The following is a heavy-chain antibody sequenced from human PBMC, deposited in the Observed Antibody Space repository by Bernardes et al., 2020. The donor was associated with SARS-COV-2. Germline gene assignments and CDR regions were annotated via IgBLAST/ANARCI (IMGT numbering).Heavy chain of an antibody. Sequence: GGSLRLSCAASGFTFTSYAMSWVRQAPGKGLEWVSSLSGGGGDTYYADSVKGRFTISGDYSKSTLFLQMSSLRPEDTAVYYCAREVSNSWNYWGQGTLVTVSS. CDR2: LSGGGGDT. D-gene: IGHD2-2*01. CDR3: AREVSNSWNY. J-gene: IGHJ4*02. CDR1: GFTFTSYA. V-gene: IGHV3-23*01.